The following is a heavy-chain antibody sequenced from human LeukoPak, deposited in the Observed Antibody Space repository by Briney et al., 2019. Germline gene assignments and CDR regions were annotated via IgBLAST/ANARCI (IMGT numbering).Heavy chain of an antibody. V-gene: IGHV3-23*01. D-gene: IGHD2-2*02. Sequence: GGSLRLSCAASGFTVSSNYMTWVRQAPGKGLEWVSSISGSGGRTYYADSVKGRFTISRDNSKNTLWLHMYSLRAEDTAVYYCARYGLRGCSTNCYTSFYYYGMDVWGQGTTVIVSS. CDR1: GFTVSSNY. CDR3: ARYGLRGCSTNCYTSFYYYGMDV. J-gene: IGHJ6*02. CDR2: ISGSGGRT.